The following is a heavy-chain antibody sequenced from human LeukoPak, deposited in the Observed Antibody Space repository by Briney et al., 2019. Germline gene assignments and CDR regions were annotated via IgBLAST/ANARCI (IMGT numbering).Heavy chain of an antibody. Sequence: GGSLRLSCAASGFTFSSYWMNWVRQAPGKGLEWVATIKQDGRDKYYVDSVKGRFTISRDDAKNSLYLQMNSLRVEDTAVYHCVRYFTAVAPTLRLDYWGQRTLVTVSS. J-gene: IGHJ4*02. CDR3: VRYFTAVAPTLRLDY. D-gene: IGHD6-19*01. CDR2: IKQDGRDK. CDR1: GFTFSSYW. V-gene: IGHV3-7*03.